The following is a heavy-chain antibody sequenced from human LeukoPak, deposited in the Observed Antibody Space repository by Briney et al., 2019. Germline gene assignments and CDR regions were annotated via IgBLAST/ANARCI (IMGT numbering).Heavy chain of an antibody. CDR2: ISYDGSNK. Sequence: GGSLRLSCAASGFTFSSYGMHWVRQAPGKGLEWVAVISYDGSNKYYADSVKGRFTISRDNSKNTLYLQMNSLRAEDTAVYYCAKEDGATSDYWGQGTLVTVSS. V-gene: IGHV3-30*18. CDR1: GFTFSSYG. CDR3: AKEDGATSDY. D-gene: IGHD4-17*01. J-gene: IGHJ4*02.